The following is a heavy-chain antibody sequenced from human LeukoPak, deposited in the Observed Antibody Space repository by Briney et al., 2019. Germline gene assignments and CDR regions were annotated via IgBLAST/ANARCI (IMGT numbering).Heavy chain of an antibody. V-gene: IGHV3-7*01. D-gene: IGHD6-13*01. Sequence: GGSLRLSCAASGFTFSSYWMSWVRQAPGKGLEWVANMKYDGSEKYYVDSVKGRFTISRDNAKNSLYLQMNILRAEDTAGYYCARDIEAAGLFLDYWGQGTLVTVYS. J-gene: IGHJ4*02. CDR1: GFTFSSYW. CDR2: MKYDGSEK. CDR3: ARDIEAAGLFLDY.